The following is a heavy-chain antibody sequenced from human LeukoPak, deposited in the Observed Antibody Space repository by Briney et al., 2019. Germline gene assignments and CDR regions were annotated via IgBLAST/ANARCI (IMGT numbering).Heavy chain of an antibody. CDR2: IYHSGST. CDR3: ARVAYYYDSSDGAFDI. D-gene: IGHD3-22*01. V-gene: IGHV4-59*08. Sequence: SETLSLTCTVSGGSISTYYWSWIRQPPGKGLEWIGYIYHSGSTNYNPSLKSRVTISVDTSKNQFSLKLSSVTAADAAVYYCARVAYYYDSSDGAFDIWGQGTVVTVSS. J-gene: IGHJ3*02. CDR1: GGSISTYY.